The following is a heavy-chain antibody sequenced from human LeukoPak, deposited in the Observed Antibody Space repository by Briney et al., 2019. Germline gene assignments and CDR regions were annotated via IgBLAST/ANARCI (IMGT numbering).Heavy chain of an antibody. J-gene: IGHJ4*02. D-gene: IGHD6-13*01. Sequence: GGSLRLSCAASGLTFSNYAMSWVRQAPGKGLEWVSAISGSGGSTYYADSVKGRFTISRDNSKNTLYLQMNSLRAEDTAVYYCAKDTAAGFFDYWGQGTLVTVSS. CDR3: AKDTAAGFFDY. CDR1: GLTFSNYA. CDR2: ISGSGGST. V-gene: IGHV3-23*01.